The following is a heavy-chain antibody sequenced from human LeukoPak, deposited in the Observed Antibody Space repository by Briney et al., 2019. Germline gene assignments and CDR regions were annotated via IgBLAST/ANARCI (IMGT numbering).Heavy chain of an antibody. CDR1: GFTFSRYW. V-gene: IGHV3-21*01. CDR2: ISSSSSYI. J-gene: IGHJ4*02. CDR3: ARENHLLGYYDSSGYPFDY. D-gene: IGHD3-22*01. Sequence: GGSLRLSCAASGFTFSRYWMSWVRQAPGKGLEWVSSISSSSSYIYYADSVKGRFTISRDNAKNSLYLQMNSLRAEDTAVYYCARENHLLGYYDSSGYPFDYWGQGTLVTVSS.